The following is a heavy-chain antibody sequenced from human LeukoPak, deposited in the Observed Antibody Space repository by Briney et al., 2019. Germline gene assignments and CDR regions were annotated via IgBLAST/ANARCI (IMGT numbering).Heavy chain of an antibody. CDR1: GYNFPGYY. CDR2: INTKSGDT. V-gene: IGHV1-2*02. J-gene: IGHJ4*02. Sequence: ASVKVSCKASGYNFPGYYMHWVRQAPGQGLQWMGWINTKSGDTNYAQKFQGRVTITRDTSLNTIYLEISRLKSDDTSVYFCAREAYYSFWSGQNENWGQGTLVTVSS. CDR3: AREAYYSFWSGQNEN. D-gene: IGHD3-3*01.